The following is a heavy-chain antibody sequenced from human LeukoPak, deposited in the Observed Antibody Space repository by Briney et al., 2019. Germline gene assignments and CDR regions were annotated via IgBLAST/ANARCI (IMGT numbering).Heavy chain of an antibody. D-gene: IGHD6-25*01. CDR1: GYNFTSYG. V-gene: IGHV1-18*01. J-gene: IGHJ5*02. CDR2: ISAYNGNT. Sequence: ASVKVSSKASGYNFTSYGISWVRQAPGQGLEWMGWISAYNGNTNYPQKLQGRVTMTTDTFTSTAYMELRSLGSDETAVYYCARDQGPYGSGFDPWGQGTLVTVSS. CDR3: ARDQGPYGSGFDP.